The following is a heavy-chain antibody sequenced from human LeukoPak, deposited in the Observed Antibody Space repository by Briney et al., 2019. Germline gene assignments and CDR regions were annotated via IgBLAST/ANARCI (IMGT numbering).Heavy chain of an antibody. J-gene: IGHJ4*02. Sequence: ASVKVSCKASGYTFTGYYMHWVRQASGQGLEWMGWINPNSGGTNYAQKFQGRVTMTRDTSISTAYMELSRLRSDDTAVYYCARDDFWSGYYTHWGQGTLVTVSS. V-gene: IGHV1-2*02. CDR1: GYTFTGYY. CDR3: ARDDFWSGYYTH. D-gene: IGHD3-3*01. CDR2: INPNSGGT.